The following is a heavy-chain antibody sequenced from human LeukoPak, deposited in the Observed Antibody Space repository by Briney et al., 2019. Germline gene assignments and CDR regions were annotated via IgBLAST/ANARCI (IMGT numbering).Heavy chain of an antibody. J-gene: IGHJ5*02. D-gene: IGHD6-13*01. V-gene: IGHV4-30-4*07. CDR2: IYYSGNT. Sequence: PSETLSLTCAVSGGSFSSGGYSWSWIRQPPGKGLEFIGYIYYSGNTYYNPSLKSRVTISVDTSKNQFSLKLSSVTAADTAVYYCARDHGSSWYPADNWFDPWGQGTLVTVSS. CDR3: ARDHGSSWYPADNWFDP. CDR1: GGSFSSGGYS.